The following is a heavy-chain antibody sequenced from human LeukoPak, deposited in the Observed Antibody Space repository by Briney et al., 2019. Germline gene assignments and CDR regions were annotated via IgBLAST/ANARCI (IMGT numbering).Heavy chain of an antibody. CDR2: ISVFNGNT. V-gene: IGHV1-18*01. CDR3: ARDIEQEMGKEDFEYYYMDV. J-gene: IGHJ6*03. CDR1: GYTFTSYG. Sequence: ASVKVSCKASGYTFTSYGITWVRQAPGQGREWMGWISVFNGNTNEAQKFQDRVILTADTSTGTDYMELRSLRSDHTAVYYCARDIEQEMGKEDFEYYYMDVWGKGPTVTVSS. D-gene: IGHD2/OR15-2a*01.